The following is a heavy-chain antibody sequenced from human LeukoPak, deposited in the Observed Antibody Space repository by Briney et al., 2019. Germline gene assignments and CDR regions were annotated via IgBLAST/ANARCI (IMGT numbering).Heavy chain of an antibody. J-gene: IGHJ4*02. CDR1: GFTFSDHY. Sequence: PGGSLRLSCAASGFTFSDHYMDWVRQAPGKGLEWVGRTRNKANSYTTEYAASVKGRFTISRDDSKNSLYLQMNSLKTEDTAVYYCAREEAAAELDYWGQGTLVTVSS. D-gene: IGHD6-13*01. CDR3: AREEAAAELDY. V-gene: IGHV3-72*01. CDR2: TRNKANSYTT.